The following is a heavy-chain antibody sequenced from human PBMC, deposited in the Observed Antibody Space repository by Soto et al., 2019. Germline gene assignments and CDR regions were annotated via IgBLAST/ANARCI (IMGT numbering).Heavy chain of an antibody. D-gene: IGHD6-6*01. CDR1: GGSISSYY. CDR3: ARLRGYSSSSLYQFDY. Sequence: SETLSLTCTVSGGSISSYYWSWIRQPPGEGLEWIGYIYYSGSTNYNPSLKSRVTISVDTSKNQFSLKLSSVTAADTAVYYCARLRGYSSSSLYQFDYWGQGTLVTVSS. J-gene: IGHJ4*02. V-gene: IGHV4-59*08. CDR2: IYYSGST.